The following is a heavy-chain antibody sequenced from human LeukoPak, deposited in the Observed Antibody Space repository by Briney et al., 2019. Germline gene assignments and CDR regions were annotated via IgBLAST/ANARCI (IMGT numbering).Heavy chain of an antibody. D-gene: IGHD6-13*01. V-gene: IGHV3-23*01. Sequence: GGSLRLSCAASGFTFSSYAMSWVRQAPGKGLEWVSAISGSGGSTYYADSVKGRFTISRDNSKNTLYLQMNSLRAEDMALYYCAKGIAAAGRRGFDYWGQGTLVTVSS. J-gene: IGHJ4*02. CDR2: ISGSGGST. CDR3: AKGIAAAGRRGFDY. CDR1: GFTFSSYA.